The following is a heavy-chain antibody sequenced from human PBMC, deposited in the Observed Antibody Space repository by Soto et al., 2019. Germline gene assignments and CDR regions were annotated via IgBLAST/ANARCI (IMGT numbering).Heavy chain of an antibody. Sequence: SETLSLTCAVSGDSISSSSYHWAWIRQPPGKGLEWIGSIHYRANSYYSPSLKSRITISVDTSKNQISLRLSSVTAADTAVYYCARPLQLAVSGFDPWGQGTLVTVSS. CDR3: ARPLQLAVSGFDP. D-gene: IGHD3-3*02. CDR1: GDSISSSSYH. CDR2: IHYRANS. V-gene: IGHV4-39*01. J-gene: IGHJ5*02.